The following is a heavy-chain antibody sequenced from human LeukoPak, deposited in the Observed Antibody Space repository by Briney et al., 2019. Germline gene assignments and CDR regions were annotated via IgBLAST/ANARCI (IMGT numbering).Heavy chain of an antibody. D-gene: IGHD2-21*02. CDR1: GITFINYS. Sequence: GGSLRLSCAASGITFINYSMTWVRQAPGKGLEWVSAITGSGTFTDYADSVRGRFTISRDNSKNTVDLQMNNLRVDDTAIYYCAKDHANTPVVTNWGQGILVSVSS. CDR2: ITGSGTFT. V-gene: IGHV3-23*01. CDR3: AKDHANTPVVTN. J-gene: IGHJ4*02.